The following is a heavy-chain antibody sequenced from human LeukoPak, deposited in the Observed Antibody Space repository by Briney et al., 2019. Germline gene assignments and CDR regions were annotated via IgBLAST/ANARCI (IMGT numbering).Heavy chain of an antibody. Sequence: ASVKVSCKASGYTFTKHDINWVRQASGQGLEWMGLMHSNSGNTGYAQKFQGRVSMTTNPSISTAYMELSSLRSEDTAIYYCARAVRDYYDSSGNYDAFDIWGQGTMVTVSS. CDR1: GYTFTKHD. CDR3: ARAVRDYYDSSGNYDAFDI. D-gene: IGHD3-22*01. J-gene: IGHJ3*02. CDR2: MHSNSGNT. V-gene: IGHV1-8*01.